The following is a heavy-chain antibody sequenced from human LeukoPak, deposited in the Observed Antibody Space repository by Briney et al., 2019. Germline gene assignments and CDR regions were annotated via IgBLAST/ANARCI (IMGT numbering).Heavy chain of an antibody. CDR1: GGSISSGGYY. Sequence: SETLSLTCTVSGGSISSGGYYWSWIRQHPGKGLEWIGYIYYSGSTYYNPSLKSRVTISVDTSKNQFSLKLSSVTAADTAVYYCARDRGGYCSSTSCLLGAFDICGQGTMVTASS. CDR2: IYYSGST. J-gene: IGHJ3*02. D-gene: IGHD2-2*01. V-gene: IGHV4-31*03. CDR3: ARDRGGYCSSTSCLLGAFDI.